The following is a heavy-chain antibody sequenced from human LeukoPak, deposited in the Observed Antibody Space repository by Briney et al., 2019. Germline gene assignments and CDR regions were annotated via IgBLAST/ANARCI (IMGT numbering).Heavy chain of an antibody. V-gene: IGHV3-30*01. CDR3: ARDGVVTAVAGYFDY. Sequence: GGSLRLSCAASGFTFSSYAMHWVRQAPGKGLERVAVISYDGSNKYYADSVKGRFTISRDNSKNTLYLQMNSLRAEDTAVYYCARDGVVTAVAGYFDYWGQGTLVTVSS. J-gene: IGHJ4*02. CDR2: ISYDGSNK. CDR1: GFTFSSYA. D-gene: IGHD6-19*01.